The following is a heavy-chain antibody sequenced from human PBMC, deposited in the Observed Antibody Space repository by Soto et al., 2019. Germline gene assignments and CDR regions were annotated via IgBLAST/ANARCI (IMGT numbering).Heavy chain of an antibody. CDR2: ISHDGGVK. Sequence: QVHLVESGGGVVQPGRSLRLSCAASGFTFSTTGMHWVRQAPGKGLEWVAMISHDGGVKHYTDSVKGRFTISRDTSNNTVYLQMNSLRPEDTAMYHCATDLYGAGWYNYFDPWGQGTLVTVSS. CDR1: GFTFSTTG. J-gene: IGHJ5*02. CDR3: ATDLYGAGWYNYFDP. V-gene: IGHV3-30*03. D-gene: IGHD6-19*01.